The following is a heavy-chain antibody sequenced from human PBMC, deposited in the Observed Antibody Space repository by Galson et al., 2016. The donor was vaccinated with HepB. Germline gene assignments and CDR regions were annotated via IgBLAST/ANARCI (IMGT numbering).Heavy chain of an antibody. Sequence: SLRLSCAASGFTFSDYYMNWVRQAPGKGLEWLSIISGSGTSIYYADSVKGRFTVSRDNTKNLVYLQTNSLRAEDTAVYYCARDRIPERYYGLSVWGHGTTVTVSS. D-gene: IGHD1-14*01. CDR3: ARDRIPERYYGLSV. CDR2: ISGSGTSI. V-gene: IGHV3-11*01. J-gene: IGHJ6*02. CDR1: GFTFSDYY.